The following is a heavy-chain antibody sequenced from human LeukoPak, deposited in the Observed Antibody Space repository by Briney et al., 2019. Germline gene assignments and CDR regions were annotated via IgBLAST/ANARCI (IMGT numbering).Heavy chain of an antibody. CDR2: IYYSGST. D-gene: IGHD3-10*01. J-gene: IGHJ5*02. Sequence: SETLSLTCTVSGGSISSGDYYWSWIRQPPGKGLEWIGYIYYSGSTYYNPSLKSRVTISVDTSKNQFSLKLSSVTAADTAVYYCARDNYYGRARFDPWGQGTLVTVSS. CDR1: GGSISSGDYY. CDR3: ARDNYYGRARFDP. V-gene: IGHV4-30-4*01.